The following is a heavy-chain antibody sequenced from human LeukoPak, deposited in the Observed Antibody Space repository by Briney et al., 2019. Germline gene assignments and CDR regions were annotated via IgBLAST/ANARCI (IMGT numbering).Heavy chain of an antibody. J-gene: IGHJ3*02. CDR3: ATGVGATTDAFDI. Sequence: ASVKVSCKASGYTFTGYYMHWVRQAPGQGLEWMGWINPNSGGTNYAQKFQGRVTMTEDTSTDTAYMELSSLRSEDTAVYYCATGVGATTDAFDIWGQGTMVTVSS. V-gene: IGHV1-2*02. D-gene: IGHD1-26*01. CDR1: GYTFTGYY. CDR2: INPNSGGT.